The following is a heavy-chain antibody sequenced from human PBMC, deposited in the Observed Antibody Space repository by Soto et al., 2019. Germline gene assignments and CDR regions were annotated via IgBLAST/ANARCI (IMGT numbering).Heavy chain of an antibody. Sequence: GESLKISCXGSGYSFSNYWIGWVRQMPGKGLEWMGVIYPADSDTRYSPSLEGQVTISVDRSISTAYLQWNSLKASDTAMYYCSTALGGDCTSFSCSQKWFDPWGQGTLVTVSS. CDR2: IYPADSDT. CDR1: GYSFSNYW. CDR3: STALGGDCTSFSCSQKWFDP. D-gene: IGHD2-2*01. J-gene: IGHJ5*02. V-gene: IGHV5-51*01.